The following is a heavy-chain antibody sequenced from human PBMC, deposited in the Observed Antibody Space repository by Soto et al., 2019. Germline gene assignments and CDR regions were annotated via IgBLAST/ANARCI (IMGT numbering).Heavy chain of an antibody. CDR2: ISSSGSTI. CDR3: ARTLAYCSSTSCYHFDY. J-gene: IGHJ4*02. D-gene: IGHD2-2*01. CDR1: GFTFSDYY. Sequence: GGSLTLSCAASGFTFSDYYMSWIRQAPGKGLEWVSYISSSGSTIYYADSVKGRFTISRDNAKNSLYLQMNSLRAEDTAVYYCARTLAYCSSTSCYHFDYWGQGTLVTVSS. V-gene: IGHV3-11*01.